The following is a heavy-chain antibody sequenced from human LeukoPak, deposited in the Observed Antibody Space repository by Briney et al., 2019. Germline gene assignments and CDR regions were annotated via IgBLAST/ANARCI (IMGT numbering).Heavy chain of an antibody. J-gene: IGHJ4*02. CDR2: ISSSSIYI. D-gene: IGHD2-15*01. Sequence: AGGSLRLSCAASGFTFSSYTMNWVRQAPGKGLEWVSSISSSSIYIYYADSVKGRFTISRDNPKNSLYLQMNSLRAEDTAVYYCARGYCSGGSCYDGYYFDYWGQGTLVTVSS. CDR3: ARGYCSGGSCYDGYYFDY. V-gene: IGHV3-21*01. CDR1: GFTFSSYT.